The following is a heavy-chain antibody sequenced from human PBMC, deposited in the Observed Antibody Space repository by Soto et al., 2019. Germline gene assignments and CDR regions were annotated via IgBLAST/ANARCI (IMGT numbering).Heavy chain of an antibody. CDR1: GFSLSTSGVG. V-gene: IGHV2-5*02. CDR2: IYWDDDK. Sequence: QITLKESGPTLVKPTQTLTLTCTFSGFSLSTSGVGVAWIRQPPGKALEWLALIYWDDDKRYWPSLETRLTITKDTSKNQVVLTMTNMDSVDTATYSCAYLPCSGGSCYWFSYSGMDVWGQGTTVTVSS. J-gene: IGHJ6*02. D-gene: IGHD2-15*01. CDR3: AYLPCSGGSCYWFSYSGMDV.